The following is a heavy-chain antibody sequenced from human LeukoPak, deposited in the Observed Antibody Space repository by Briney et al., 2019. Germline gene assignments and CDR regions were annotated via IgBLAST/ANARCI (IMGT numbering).Heavy chain of an antibody. J-gene: IGHJ6*03. Sequence: SETLSLTCAVYGGSFSGYYWSWIRQPPGKGLEWIGEINHSGSTNYNPSLESRVTISVDTSKNQFSLKLSSVTAADTAVYYCARGTDYDYYYYYMDVWGKGTTVTVSS. D-gene: IGHD4-17*01. V-gene: IGHV4-34*01. CDR2: INHSGST. CDR1: GGSFSGYY. CDR3: ARGTDYDYYYYYMDV.